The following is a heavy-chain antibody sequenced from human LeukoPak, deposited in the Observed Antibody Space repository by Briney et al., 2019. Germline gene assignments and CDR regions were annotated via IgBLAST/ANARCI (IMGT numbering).Heavy chain of an antibody. CDR3: TREFYGSAIY. CDR1: GFSFSNYW. J-gene: IGHJ4*02. D-gene: IGHD3-10*01. CDR2: VNSDGAIT. Sequence: GGSLRLSCAASGFSFSNYWMFWVRQAPGKGLVWVSRVNSDGAITGYAVSVKGRFAISRDNAKNTLYLQMNSLTAEDTAVYYCTREFYGSAIYWGQGTLVTVSS. V-gene: IGHV3-74*01.